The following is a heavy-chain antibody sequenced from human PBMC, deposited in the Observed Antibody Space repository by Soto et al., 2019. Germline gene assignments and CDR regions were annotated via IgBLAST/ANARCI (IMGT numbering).Heavy chain of an antibody. V-gene: IGHV1-2*02. D-gene: IGHD3-16*02. CDR2: INHNSGGT. CDR1: GYTITGSY. CDR3: ASSLIWLTPYYSYGIDV. J-gene: IGHJ6*02. Sequence: ASVKASSKASGYTITGSYMHWVRQAPGQGHEWMGWINHNSGGTNYEQKFKGRVTMTRDTSISTAYMELSRLRSDDTAVYYCASSLIWLTPYYSYGIDVRCQGTSGTLS.